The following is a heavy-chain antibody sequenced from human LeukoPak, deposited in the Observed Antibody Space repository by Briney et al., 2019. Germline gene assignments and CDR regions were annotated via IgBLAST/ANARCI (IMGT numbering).Heavy chain of an antibody. Sequence: ASVKVSCRGFGYNFTNYGISWVRQAPGQRLEWMGWISGYNGNTDYAQKFQARVTMTTDTSTSTGYLELRSLRSDGTAVYYCARAGRLKSGSNIYWGRGTLVTVSS. D-gene: IGHD1-26*01. J-gene: IGHJ4*02. CDR1: GYNFTNYG. CDR2: ISGYNGNT. V-gene: IGHV1-18*01. CDR3: ARAGRLKSGSNIY.